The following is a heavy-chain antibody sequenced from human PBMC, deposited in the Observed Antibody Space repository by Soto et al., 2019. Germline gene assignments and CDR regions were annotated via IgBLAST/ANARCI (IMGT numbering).Heavy chain of an antibody. CDR1: GGSISRYY. CDR3: ARHPGYYDILTGYTTYCFDY. CDR2: IYYSGST. Sequence: SETLSVTWTVSGGSISRYYWSWIRQPPGKGLEWIGYIYYSGSTNYNPSLKSRVTISLDTPKNQFSLKLSSVTAADTAVYYCARHPGYYDILTGYTTYCFDYWGQGILVTVSS. J-gene: IGHJ4*02. D-gene: IGHD3-9*01. V-gene: IGHV4-59*08.